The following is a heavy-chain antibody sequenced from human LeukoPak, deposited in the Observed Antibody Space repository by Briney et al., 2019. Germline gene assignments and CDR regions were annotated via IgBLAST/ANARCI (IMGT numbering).Heavy chain of an antibody. CDR2: IYPGDSDT. Sequence: GESLKISCKASGYSFTNYWIGWVRQMPGKGLEWMGIIYPGDSDTRYSPSFQGHVTISADKSISTAYLQWNSLKASDTAMYFCARRENYYGSGSYFADAFDIWGQGTMVTVSS. J-gene: IGHJ3*02. D-gene: IGHD3-10*01. CDR3: ARRENYYGSGSYFADAFDI. CDR1: GYSFTNYW. V-gene: IGHV5-51*01.